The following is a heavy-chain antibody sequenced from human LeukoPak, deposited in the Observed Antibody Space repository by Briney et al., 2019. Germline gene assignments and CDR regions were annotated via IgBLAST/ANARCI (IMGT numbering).Heavy chain of an antibody. CDR2: INSNTGGT. Sequence: GASVKVSCKASGYTFTDYYMHWVRQVPGQGLEWMGWINSNTGGTNYAQKFQGRVTMTRDTSISTAYMELSRLRSDDTAVYYCARGGGGSSSWYYYYMDVWGKGTTVTVSS. V-gene: IGHV1-2*02. J-gene: IGHJ6*03. CDR3: ARGGGGSSSWYYYYMDV. D-gene: IGHD6-13*01. CDR1: GYTFTDYY.